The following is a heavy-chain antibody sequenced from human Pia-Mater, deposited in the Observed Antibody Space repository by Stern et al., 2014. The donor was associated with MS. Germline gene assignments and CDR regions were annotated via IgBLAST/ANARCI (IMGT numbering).Heavy chain of an antibody. V-gene: IGHV1-8*01. Sequence: QVQLVASGSAVETPGASVKVSCRASGYTFTRYDIHWVRRASGQVLEWMGWMNPDSGDTGIAQKFQARVTMTRDTSTSTAYLELHSLKSEDTAVYYCTRGPRTWGRGTLVTVSS. CDR1: GYTFTRYD. J-gene: IGHJ4*02. D-gene: IGHD1-7*01. CDR3: TRGPRT. CDR2: MNPDSGDT.